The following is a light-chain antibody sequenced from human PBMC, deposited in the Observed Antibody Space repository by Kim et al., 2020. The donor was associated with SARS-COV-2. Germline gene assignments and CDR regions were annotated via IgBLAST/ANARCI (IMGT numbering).Light chain of an antibody. Sequence: PGGTVTLPCGSSTGTVTSSHFPYWFQQTPGQVPRTLIYDTSTKHSWTPARFSGSLLGGKAALTLSGAQPEDEADYYCLLSLSGAWVFGGGTKVTVL. CDR1: TGTVTSSHF. CDR2: DTS. J-gene: IGLJ3*02. CDR3: LLSLSGAWV. V-gene: IGLV7-46*01.